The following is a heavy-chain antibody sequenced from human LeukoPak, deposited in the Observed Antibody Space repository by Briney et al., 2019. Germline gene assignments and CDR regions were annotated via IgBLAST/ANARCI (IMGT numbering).Heavy chain of an antibody. CDR1: GYTFTGYY. J-gene: IGHJ4*02. D-gene: IGHD4-17*01. CDR2: INPNSGGT. Sequence: ASVKVSCKASGYTFTGYYMHWVRQAPGQGLEWMGWINPNSGGTNYAQKFLGRVTMTRETSISTAYMELGRPRSDDTAVYYCARGNDNGDYDYWGQVTLVTVSS. V-gene: IGHV1-2*02. CDR3: ARGNDNGDYDY.